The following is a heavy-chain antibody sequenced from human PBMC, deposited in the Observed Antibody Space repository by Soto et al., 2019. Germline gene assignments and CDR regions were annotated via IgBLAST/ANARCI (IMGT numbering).Heavy chain of an antibody. J-gene: IGHJ4*02. Sequence: SETLSLTCTVSGDSINNYYWSWIRQPPGKRLEWIGYIYYTGSTTYNPSLESRVTMSVDTSKNQFSLKLSSVNAADTAFYYCAKYRRTEAEGFTLDYWGRGTLVTVSS. D-gene: IGHD6-13*01. CDR2: IYYTGST. CDR3: AKYRRTEAEGFTLDY. V-gene: IGHV4-59*01. CDR1: GDSINNYY.